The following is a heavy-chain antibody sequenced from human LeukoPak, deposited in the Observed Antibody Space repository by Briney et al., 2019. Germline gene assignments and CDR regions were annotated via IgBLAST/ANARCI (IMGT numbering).Heavy chain of an antibody. V-gene: IGHV1-69*13. CDR1: GGTFSSYA. J-gene: IGHJ6*03. CDR2: IIPIFGTA. CDR3: ARVPTLGIYYYYHYMDV. D-gene: IGHD7-27*01. Sequence: SVKVSCKASGGTFSSYAISWVRQAPGQGLEWMGGIIPIFGTANYAQKFQGRVTITADESTSTAYMELSSLRSDDTAVYYCARVPTLGIYYYYHYMDVWGKGTTVTVSS.